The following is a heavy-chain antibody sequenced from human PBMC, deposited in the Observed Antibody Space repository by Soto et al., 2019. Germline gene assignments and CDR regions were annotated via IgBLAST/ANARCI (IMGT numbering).Heavy chain of an antibody. V-gene: IGHV3-30*18. CDR1: GFTFSSYG. J-gene: IGHJ6*02. Sequence: PGGSLRLSCAASGFTFSSYGMHWVRQAPGKGLEWVAVISYDGSNKYYADSVKGRFTISRDNSKNTLYLQMNSLRAEDTAVYYCAKGADSSSSGYYYSMDVWGQGTTVTVSS. D-gene: IGHD6-6*01. CDR2: ISYDGSNK. CDR3: AKGADSSSSGYYYSMDV.